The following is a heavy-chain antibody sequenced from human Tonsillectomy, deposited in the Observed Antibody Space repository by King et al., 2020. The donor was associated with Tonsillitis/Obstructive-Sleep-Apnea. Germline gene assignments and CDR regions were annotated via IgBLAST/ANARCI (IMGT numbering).Heavy chain of an antibody. CDR3: ARLMDTTLVPSGMDV. V-gene: IGHV5-10-1*03. CDR1: GYSFTTYW. D-gene: IGHD5-18*01. Sequence: VQLVESGAEVKKPGESLRISCKGSGYSFTTYWISWVRQMPGKGLEWMGRIDPTDSYTNYSPSFQGHVTISADKSISTAYLQWSSLKASDTAMYYCARLMDTTLVPSGMDVWGQGTTVTVSS. CDR2: IDPTDSYT. J-gene: IGHJ6*02.